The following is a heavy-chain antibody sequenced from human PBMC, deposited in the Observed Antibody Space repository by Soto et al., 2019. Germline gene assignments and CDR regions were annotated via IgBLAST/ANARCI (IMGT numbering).Heavy chain of an antibody. D-gene: IGHD4-17*01. Sequence: EVQMLESGGGLAQPGGSLRLYCAASGFIFNYYAMIWVRQAPGKGLEWVSGISGSGGSASYADSVTGRFTISRDNSKNTVYLQMDSLRVDDTAVYYCARDLSEYGDHVDYWGQGTTVIVSS. CDR3: ARDLSEYGDHVDY. CDR2: ISGSGGSA. J-gene: IGHJ4*02. CDR1: GFIFNYYA. V-gene: IGHV3-23*01.